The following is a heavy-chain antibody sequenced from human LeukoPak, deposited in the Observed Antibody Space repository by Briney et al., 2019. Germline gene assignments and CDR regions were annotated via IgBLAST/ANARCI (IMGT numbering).Heavy chain of an antibody. Sequence: GGSLRLSCAASGFTFSSYSMNWVRQAPGKGLEWVSSISSSSSYIYYADSVKGRFTISRDNAKNSLYLQMNSLRAEDTAVYYCARGAAVAGTLIWGQGTLVIVSS. J-gene: IGHJ4*02. D-gene: IGHD6-19*01. CDR2: ISSSSSYI. V-gene: IGHV3-21*01. CDR3: ARGAAVAGTLI. CDR1: GFTFSSYS.